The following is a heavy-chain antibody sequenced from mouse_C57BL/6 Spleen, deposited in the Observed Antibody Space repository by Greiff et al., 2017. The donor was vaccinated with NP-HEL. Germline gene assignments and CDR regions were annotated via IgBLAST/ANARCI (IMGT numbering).Heavy chain of an antibody. J-gene: IGHJ2*01. CDR2: INPNNGGT. CDR3: ARGRPWYFDY. Sequence: EVQLQQSGPELVKPGASVKISCKASGYTFTDYYMNWVKQSHGKSLEWIGDINPNNGGTSYNQKFKGKATLTVDKPSSTAYMALRSLTSEDSAVYYCARGRPWYFDYWGQGTTLTVSS. CDR1: GYTFTDYY. V-gene: IGHV1-26*01.